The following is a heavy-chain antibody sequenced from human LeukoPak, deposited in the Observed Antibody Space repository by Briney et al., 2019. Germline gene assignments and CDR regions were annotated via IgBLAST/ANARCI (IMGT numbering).Heavy chain of an antibody. Sequence: TSETLSLTCTVSGGSISSYYWSWIRQPPGKGLEWIGYIYYSGSTNYNPSLKSRVTISVDTSKNQFSLKLSSVTAADTAVCYCARGRRSTYAFDIWGQGTMVTVSS. CDR3: ARGRRSTYAFDI. J-gene: IGHJ3*02. CDR1: GGSISSYY. V-gene: IGHV4-59*01. CDR2: IYYSGST. D-gene: IGHD1-14*01.